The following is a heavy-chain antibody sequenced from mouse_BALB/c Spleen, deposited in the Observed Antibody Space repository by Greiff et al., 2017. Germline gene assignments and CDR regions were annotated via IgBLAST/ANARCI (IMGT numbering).Heavy chain of an antibody. D-gene: IGHD2-10*02. CDR1: GFDFSRYW. CDR3: ARRASYGNPWFAY. Sequence: EVQLQESGGGLVQPGGSLKLSCAASGFDFSRYWMSWVRQAPGKGLEWIGEINPDSSTINYTPSLKDKFIISRDNAKNTLYLQMSKVRSEDTALYYCARRASYGNPWFAYWGQGTLVTVSA. CDR2: INPDSSTI. J-gene: IGHJ3*01. V-gene: IGHV4-1*02.